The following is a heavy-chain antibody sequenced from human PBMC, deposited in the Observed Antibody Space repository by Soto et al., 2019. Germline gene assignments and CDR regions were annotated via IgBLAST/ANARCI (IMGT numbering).Heavy chain of an antibody. CDR2: IYYSGSP. CDR3: ARGLINGNSYSGGWYYFDS. CDR1: GGSMNTYY. Sequence: SETLSLTCTVSGGSMNTYYWGWFRQPPGKGLEWVGYIYYSGSPTYSPSLKSRVSISVNPSNDQFSLELSSVTAADTAVYYCARGLINGNSYSGGWYYFDSWGQGTLVTVSS. D-gene: IGHD1-26*01. J-gene: IGHJ4*02. V-gene: IGHV4-59*12.